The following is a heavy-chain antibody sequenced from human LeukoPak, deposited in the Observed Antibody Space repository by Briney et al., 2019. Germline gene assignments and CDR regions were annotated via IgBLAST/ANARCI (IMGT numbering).Heavy chain of an antibody. CDR3: ARGTGGLVHYYYYMDV. CDR1: GYTFTSYG. Sequence: GASVKVSCKASGYTFTSYGISWVRQAPGQGLEWMGWISAYNGNTNYAQKLQGRVTITRNTSISTAYMELSSLRSEDTAVYYCARGTGGLVHYYYYMDVWGKGTTVTVSS. CDR2: ISAYNGNT. D-gene: IGHD6-19*01. J-gene: IGHJ6*03. V-gene: IGHV1-8*03.